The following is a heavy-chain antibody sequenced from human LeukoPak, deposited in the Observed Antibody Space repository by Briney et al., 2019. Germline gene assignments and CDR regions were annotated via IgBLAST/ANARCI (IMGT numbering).Heavy chain of an antibody. J-gene: IGHJ4*02. Sequence: SETLSLTCTVSGDSMDTHYWSWIRQTPGKGLEWIANISYSGSFNYNPSLKSRVTTSIDTSKNQFSLVLTSVTAADTAVYYCARFVPVRTHTNSPGFDYWGQGTLVTVSS. D-gene: IGHD2-21*01. CDR3: ARFVPVRTHTNSPGFDY. CDR2: ISYSGSF. V-gene: IGHV4-59*11. CDR1: GDSMDTHY.